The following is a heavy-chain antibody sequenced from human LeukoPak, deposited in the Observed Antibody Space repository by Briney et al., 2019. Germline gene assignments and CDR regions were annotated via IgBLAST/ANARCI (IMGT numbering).Heavy chain of an antibody. V-gene: IGHV6-1*01. D-gene: IGHD1-26*01. CDR3: ARGPSLVGYYYIDV. J-gene: IGHJ6*03. CDR1: GYSVSSNSAA. CDR2: TYYRSQWYY. Sequence: PSQTLSLTCAISGYSVSSNSAAWNWIRQSPSRGLEWLGRTYYRSQWYYDYALSVKSRITINPDTSKNQFSLQLNSVTPEDTAVYYCARGPSLVGYYYIDVWDRGTTVTVSS.